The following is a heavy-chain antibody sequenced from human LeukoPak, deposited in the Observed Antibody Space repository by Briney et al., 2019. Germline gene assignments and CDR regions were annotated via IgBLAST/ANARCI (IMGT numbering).Heavy chain of an antibody. D-gene: IGHD6-13*01. CDR2: INPYSGDT. J-gene: IGHJ4*02. CDR1: GYTFTGYH. Sequence: GASVKVSCKASGYTFTGYHIHWVRQAPGQGLEWMGRINPYSGDTNCAQKFQGRVTMTRDTSITTAYMDLSSLTPDDTAVYFCARDQGSLTRSWYTGYWGQGTQVTVSS. CDR3: ARDQGSLTRSWYTGY. V-gene: IGHV1-2*06.